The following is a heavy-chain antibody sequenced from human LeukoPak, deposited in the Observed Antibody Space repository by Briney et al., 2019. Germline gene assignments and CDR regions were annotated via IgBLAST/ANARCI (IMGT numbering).Heavy chain of an antibody. D-gene: IGHD3-3*01. CDR2: IKQDGSEK. CDR1: GFTFGDYA. CDR3: ARERSRDFWSGYYTLYYGMDV. V-gene: IGHV3-7*01. Sequence: PGGSLRLSCTASGFTFGDYAMSWFRQAPGKGLEWVANIKQDGSEKYYVDSVKGRFTISRDNAKNSLYLQMNSLRAEDTAVYYCARERSRDFWSGYYTLYYGMDVWGQGTTVTVSS. J-gene: IGHJ6*02.